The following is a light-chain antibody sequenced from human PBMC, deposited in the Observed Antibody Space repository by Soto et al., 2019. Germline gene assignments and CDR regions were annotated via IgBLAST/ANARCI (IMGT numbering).Light chain of an antibody. CDR2: AAS. CDR1: QGISSY. V-gene: IGKV1-8*01. Sequence: AIRSNKSPASFSASTGDRVTITFRASQGISSYLAWYQQKPGKAPKLLIYAASTLQSGVPSRFSGSGSGTDFTLTISCLQSEDFATYYCQQYYSYPRTFGQGTKVDI. J-gene: IGKJ1*01. CDR3: QQYYSYPRT.